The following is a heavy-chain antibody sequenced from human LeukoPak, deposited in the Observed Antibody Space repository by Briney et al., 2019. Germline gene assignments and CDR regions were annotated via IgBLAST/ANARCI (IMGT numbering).Heavy chain of an antibody. CDR1: GGSISSYY. Sequence: ASETLSLTCTVSGGSISSYYWSWIRQPAGKGLEWIGRIYTSGSTNYNPSLKSRVTMSVDTSKNQFSLKLSSVTAADTAVYYCARSGYSGYEDAFDIWGQGTVVTVSS. V-gene: IGHV4-4*07. J-gene: IGHJ3*02. CDR3: ARSGYSGYEDAFDI. CDR2: IYTSGST. D-gene: IGHD5-12*01.